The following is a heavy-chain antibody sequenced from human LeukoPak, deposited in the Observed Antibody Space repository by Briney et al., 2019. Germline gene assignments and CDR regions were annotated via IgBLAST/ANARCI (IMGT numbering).Heavy chain of an antibody. V-gene: IGHV3-21*01. Sequence: GGCLRLSCAASGFTFSYYSMNWVRQAPGKGLEWVSSISSSSSYIYYADSVKGRFTISRDNAKNSLYLQMNSLRAEDTAVYYCARVNAVTTDPYYYGMDVWGQGTTVTVSS. J-gene: IGHJ6*02. CDR3: ARVNAVTTDPYYYGMDV. CDR2: ISSSSSYI. CDR1: GFTFSYYS. D-gene: IGHD4-17*01.